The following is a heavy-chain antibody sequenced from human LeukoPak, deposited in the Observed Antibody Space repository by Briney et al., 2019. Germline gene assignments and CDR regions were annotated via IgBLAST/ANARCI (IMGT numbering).Heavy chain of an antibody. CDR1: GYTFTSYG. CDR3: ARVHYDILTGYSYFDY. J-gene: IGHJ4*02. V-gene: IGHV1-18*01. CDR2: ISAYNDNT. Sequence: ASVKVSCKASGYTFTSYGISWARQAPGQGLEWMGWISAYNDNTNYAQKLQGRVTMTTDTSTSTAYMELRSLRSDDTAVYYCARVHYDILTGYSYFDYWGQGTLVTVSS. D-gene: IGHD3-9*01.